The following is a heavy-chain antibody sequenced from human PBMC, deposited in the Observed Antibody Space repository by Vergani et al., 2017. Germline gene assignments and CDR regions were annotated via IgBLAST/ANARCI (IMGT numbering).Heavy chain of an antibody. V-gene: IGHV3-73*01. CDR3: TLAAGRDYYYYYMDV. J-gene: IGHJ6*03. CDR1: GFTFSGSA. Sequence: EVQLVESGGGLVQPGGSLKLSCAASGFTFSGSAMHWVRQASGKGLEWVGRIRSKANSYATAYAASVKGRFTISRDDSKNTAYLQMNSLKTEDTAVYYCTLAAGRDYYYYYMDVWGKGTTVTVSS. D-gene: IGHD6-13*01. CDR2: IRSKANSYAT.